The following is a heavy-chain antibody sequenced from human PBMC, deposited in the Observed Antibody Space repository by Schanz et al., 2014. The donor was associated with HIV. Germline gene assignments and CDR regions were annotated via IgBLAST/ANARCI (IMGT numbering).Heavy chain of an antibody. D-gene: IGHD3-10*01. J-gene: IGHJ4*02. CDR2: IWYDGSNK. V-gene: IGHV3-30*02. CDR1: GFTFSTCG. CDR3: AKVSDNYGSGLDY. Sequence: QVQLVESGGGVVQPGRSLRLSCAASGFTFSTCGMHWVRQAPGKGLEWAAFIWYDGSNKYYADSVKGRFTISRDNSKNTLYLQMNSLRADDTAVYYCAKVSDNYGSGLDYWGQGTLVTVSS.